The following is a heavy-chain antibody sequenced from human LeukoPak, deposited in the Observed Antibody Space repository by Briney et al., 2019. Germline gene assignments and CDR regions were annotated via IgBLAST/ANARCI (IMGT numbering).Heavy chain of an antibody. CDR3: ARRGLCGGGCYYDY. J-gene: IGHJ4*02. D-gene: IGHD2-21*02. CDR1: GFTFSNDA. Sequence: GGSLRLSCAASGFTFSNDAMHWVRQAPGKGLEYVSGISSNGGSTYYASSVKGRFTISRDNSKNTLYLQMGSLRVEDMAVYYCARRGLCGGGCYYDYWGQGTLVTVSS. CDR2: ISSNGGST. V-gene: IGHV3-64*01.